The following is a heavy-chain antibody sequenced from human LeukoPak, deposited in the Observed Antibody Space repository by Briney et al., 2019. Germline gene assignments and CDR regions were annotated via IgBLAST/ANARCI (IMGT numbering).Heavy chain of an antibody. CDR3: ARGVWGSLGY. J-gene: IGHJ4*02. D-gene: IGHD3-16*01. CDR1: GGSISSYY. V-gene: IGHV4-59*01. Sequence: PSETQSLTCTVSGGSISSYYWSWIRQPPGKGLEWIGYIYYSGSTNYNPSLKSRVTISVDTSKNQFSLKLSSVTAADTAVYYCARGVWGSLGYWGQGTLVTVSS. CDR2: IYYSGST.